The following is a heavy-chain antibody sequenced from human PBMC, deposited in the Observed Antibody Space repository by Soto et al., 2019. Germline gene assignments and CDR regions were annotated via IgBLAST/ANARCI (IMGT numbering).Heavy chain of an antibody. Sequence: QVQVVESGGGVVQPGRSLRLSCAASGFTFSSYTMYWVRQAPGKGLEGVAVIWHDGSNKDYVDSVKGRFTISRDNSKNTVYLQMNSLRAEDTAVYYCAREDWNDGHYCGMGVWGQGTTVTVSS. CDR1: GFTFSSYT. CDR2: IWHDGSNK. V-gene: IGHV3-33*01. CDR3: AREDWNDGHYCGMGV. J-gene: IGHJ6*02. D-gene: IGHD1-1*01.